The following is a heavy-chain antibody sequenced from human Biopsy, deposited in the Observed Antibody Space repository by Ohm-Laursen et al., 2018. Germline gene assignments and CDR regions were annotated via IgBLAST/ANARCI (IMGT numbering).Heavy chain of an antibody. CDR2: ISSGGRA. J-gene: IGHJ4*02. V-gene: IGHV4-59*01. CDR1: GGSIINNY. D-gene: IGHD3-3*01. CDR3: ARERQFRFLEGAFDY. Sequence: PGTLSLTCAVSGGSIINNYWSWIRQPPGKGLQVIGYISSGGRAKYNPSLKSRLTISLDTSKNQLSLRLSSVTAADSAIYYCARERQFRFLEGAFDYWGQGILVTVSS.